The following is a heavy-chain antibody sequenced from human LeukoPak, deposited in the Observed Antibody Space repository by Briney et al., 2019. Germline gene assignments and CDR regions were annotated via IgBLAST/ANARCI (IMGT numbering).Heavy chain of an antibody. CDR3: ASSALGYSGYDQLDY. J-gene: IGHJ4*02. CDR1: GNTFTSFH. D-gene: IGHD5-12*01. CDR2: IKVYGDTT. Sequence: GASVKVSCKASGNTFTSFHIHWVRQAPGQGLEYMGIIKVYGDTTIYAQRFQGRITMTRDTSISTAYMELSRLRSDDTAVYYCASSALGYSGYDQLDYWGQGTLVTVSS. V-gene: IGHV1-46*01.